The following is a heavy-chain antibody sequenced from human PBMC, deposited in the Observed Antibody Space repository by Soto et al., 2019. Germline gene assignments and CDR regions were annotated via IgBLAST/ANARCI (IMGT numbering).Heavy chain of an antibody. V-gene: IGHV4-31*03. D-gene: IGHD2-2*01. CDR2: IYYSGST. CDR3: ARDPTTCRYCSSTSCFPSGAFDI. J-gene: IGHJ3*02. CDR1: GGSISSGGYY. Sequence: QVQLQESGPGLVKPSQTLSLTCTVSGGSISSGGYYWSWIRQHPGKGLEWFGYIYYSGSTYYNPSLKSRVTRSVDTSKNQFCLKLSSVTAADTAVYYCARDPTTCRYCSSTSCFPSGAFDIWGQGTMVTVSS.